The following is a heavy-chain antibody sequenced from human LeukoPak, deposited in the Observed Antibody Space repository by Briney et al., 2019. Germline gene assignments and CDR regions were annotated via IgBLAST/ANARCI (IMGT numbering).Heavy chain of an antibody. J-gene: IGHJ4*02. V-gene: IGHV3-53*01. D-gene: IGHD2-2*01. CDR3: AREGHQLPYFDY. CDR2: IYRGDST. CDR1: GFTVSSYY. Sequence: QPGGSLRLSCAASGFTVSSYYMNWVRQAPGKGLEWVSVIYRGDSTYYADSVKGRFTNSRDNSKNTLYLQMNSLGAEDTAVYYCAREGHQLPYFDYWGQGTLVTVSS.